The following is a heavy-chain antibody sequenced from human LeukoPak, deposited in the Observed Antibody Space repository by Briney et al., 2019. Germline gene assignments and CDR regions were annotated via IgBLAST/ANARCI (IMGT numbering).Heavy chain of an antibody. Sequence: PSETLSLTCAVSGGSISSSNWWSWVRQPPGKGLEWIGEIYHSGSTNYNPSLKSRVTISVDKSKNQFSLKLSSVTAADTAVYYCARAGRYSSSWFFDYWGQGTLVTVSS. J-gene: IGHJ4*02. V-gene: IGHV4-4*02. CDR3: ARAGRYSSSWFFDY. CDR1: GGSISSSNW. CDR2: IYHSGST. D-gene: IGHD6-13*01.